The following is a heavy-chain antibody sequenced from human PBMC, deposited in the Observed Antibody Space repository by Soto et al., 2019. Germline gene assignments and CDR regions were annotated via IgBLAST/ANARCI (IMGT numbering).Heavy chain of an antibody. CDR1: GYIFSDYT. Sequence: QVQLVQSGAEVKKPVSSVKVSCEASGYIFSDYTLTWVRQAPGQGLEWLGGTIPIYDTTDYAQQFQGRVTIIADKSTSTLYLELSSLRSEDTAVYYCARGGRGSFRHFFDYWGQGTQVTVSS. J-gene: IGHJ4*02. CDR3: ARGGRGSFRHFFDY. V-gene: IGHV1-69*06. D-gene: IGHD1-26*01. CDR2: TIPIYDTT.